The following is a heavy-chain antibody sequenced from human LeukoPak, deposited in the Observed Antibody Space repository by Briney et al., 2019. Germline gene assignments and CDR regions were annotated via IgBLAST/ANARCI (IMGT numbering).Heavy chain of an antibody. D-gene: IGHD4-17*01. CDR2: IKQDGSEK. Sequence: GGSLRLSCAASAFTFSSYWMSWVRQAPGKGLEWVAIIKQDGSEKYYVDSVKGRFTISRDNAKDSLYLLMNSLRAEDTAVYYCARALRTVWGYYFDYWGQGTLVTVSS. CDR3: ARALRTVWGYYFDY. CDR1: AFTFSSYW. V-gene: IGHV3-7*01. J-gene: IGHJ4*02.